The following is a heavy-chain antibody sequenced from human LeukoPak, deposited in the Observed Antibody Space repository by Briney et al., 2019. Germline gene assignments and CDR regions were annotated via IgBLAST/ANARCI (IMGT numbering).Heavy chain of an antibody. J-gene: IGHJ5*02. Sequence: ASVKVSCKASGYTFTSYDINWVRQATGRGLEWMGWMNPNSGNTGYAQKFQGRVTMTTDTSTSTVYMEVRGLRSDDTAMYYCARDVGITVADSFDPWGQGTLVTVSS. CDR3: ARDVGITVADSFDP. D-gene: IGHD6-13*01. CDR1: GYTFTSYD. V-gene: IGHV1-8*01. CDR2: MNPNSGNT.